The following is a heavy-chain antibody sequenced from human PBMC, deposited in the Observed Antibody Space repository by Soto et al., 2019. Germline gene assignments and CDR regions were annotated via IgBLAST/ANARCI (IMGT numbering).Heavy chain of an antibody. D-gene: IGHD3-3*01. Sequence: QVQLQESGPGLVKPSQTLSLTCTVSGGSISSGGYYWSWIRQHPGKGLEWIGYIYYSGSTYYNPSLKSRVTISVDTSKNQFSLKLSSATAADTAVYYCARDYDFWSGSNRADAFDIWGQGTMVTVSS. CDR3: ARDYDFWSGSNRADAFDI. CDR1: GGSISSGGYY. CDR2: IYYSGST. V-gene: IGHV4-31*03. J-gene: IGHJ3*02.